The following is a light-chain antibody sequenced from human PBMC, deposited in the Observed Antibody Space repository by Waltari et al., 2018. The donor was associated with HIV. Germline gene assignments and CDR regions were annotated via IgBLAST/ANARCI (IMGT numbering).Light chain of an antibody. Sequence: QSSLTQPSSVSGSPGQSITISCTGTSSDVGNYNLVSWYQHHPGKVPKLRIYEVNKRPSGVSNRFSGSKAGNTASLTISGLQAEDEVDYYCCSYAGSNTVIFGGGTKVTVL. J-gene: IGLJ2*01. CDR3: CSYAGSNTVI. V-gene: IGLV2-23*02. CDR2: EVN. CDR1: SSDVGNYNL.